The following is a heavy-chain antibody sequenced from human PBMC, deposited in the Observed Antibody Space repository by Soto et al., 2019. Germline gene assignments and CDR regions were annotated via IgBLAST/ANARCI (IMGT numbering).Heavy chain of an antibody. D-gene: IGHD3-16*02. CDR2: MNPNSGNT. Sequence: ASVKVSCKASGYTFTSYDINWVRQATGQGLEWMGWMNPNSGNTGYAQKFQGRVTMTRNTSISTAYMELSSLRSEDTAVYYCARGTRQDYIWGSYRYYNTELDYWGQGTLVTVSS. J-gene: IGHJ4*02. CDR1: GYTFTSYD. V-gene: IGHV1-8*01. CDR3: ARGTRQDYIWGSYRYYNTELDY.